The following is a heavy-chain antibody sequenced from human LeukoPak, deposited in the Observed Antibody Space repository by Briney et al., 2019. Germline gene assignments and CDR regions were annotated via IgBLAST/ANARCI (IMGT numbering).Heavy chain of an antibody. J-gene: IGHJ4*02. V-gene: IGHV4-4*02. CDR1: GGSISSSNW. CDR3: ASSYGDYALFDY. D-gene: IGHD4-17*01. Sequence: PSETLSLTCAVSGGSISSSNWWSWVRQPPGKGLEWIGEIYHSGSTNYNPSLKSRVTISVDKSKNQFSLKLSSVTAVDTAVYYCASSYGDYALFDYWGQGTLVTVSS. CDR2: IYHSGST.